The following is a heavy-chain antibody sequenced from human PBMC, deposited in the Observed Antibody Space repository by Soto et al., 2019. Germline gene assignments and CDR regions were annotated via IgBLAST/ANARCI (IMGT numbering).Heavy chain of an antibody. Sequence: QVQLVNSGAEVKNPGASVKFSCESSCYTFTSYGISWVRQAPGQGLEWMGWINAYNGNTNDEQKLQGRVTMTKDTAPRTAYRELRSQRSDDTSVYYCDRITGRATDYWGQATLVTVSS. V-gene: IGHV1-18*01. J-gene: IGHJ4*02. D-gene: IGHD1-26*01. CDR3: DRITGRATDY. CDR2: INAYNGNT. CDR1: CYTFTSYG.